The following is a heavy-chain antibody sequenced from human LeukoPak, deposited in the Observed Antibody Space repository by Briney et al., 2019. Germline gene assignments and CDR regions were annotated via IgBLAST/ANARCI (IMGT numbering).Heavy chain of an antibody. Sequence: GGSLRLSCAASGFTFSSYGMHWVRQAPGKGLEWVAVMWFDGSNIYYADSVKGRFTISRDNSKNTLYLQMNSLRAEDTAVYYCARDYSSSWLRFFDYWGQGSLVTVSS. CDR3: ARDYSSSWLRFFDY. CDR1: GFTFSSYG. D-gene: IGHD6-6*01. J-gene: IGHJ4*02. CDR2: MWFDGSNI. V-gene: IGHV3-33*01.